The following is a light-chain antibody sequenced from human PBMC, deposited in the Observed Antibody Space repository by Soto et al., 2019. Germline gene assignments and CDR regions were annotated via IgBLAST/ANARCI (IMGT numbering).Light chain of an antibody. CDR2: GAS. V-gene: IGKV3-20*01. CDR1: QSVSSGS. J-gene: IGKJ3*01. Sequence: EIVLTQSPDTLSLSPGERATLSCRASQSVSSGSLAWYQQKPGQAPRLLIYGASGRATGIPDRFSGGGSGTGFTLTISRLEPEDFAVYYCQQYGTSPFTFGPGTKVDIK. CDR3: QQYGTSPFT.